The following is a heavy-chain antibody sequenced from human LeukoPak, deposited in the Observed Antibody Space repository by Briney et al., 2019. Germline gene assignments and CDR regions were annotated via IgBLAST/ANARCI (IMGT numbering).Heavy chain of an antibody. J-gene: IGHJ4*02. CDR2: INPSGGST. CDR1: GYTFTSYY. Sequence: GASVKVSCKASGYTFTSYYMHWVRQAPGQGLEWMGIINPSGGSTSYAQKFQGRVTMTRDTSTGTVYMELSSLRSEDTAVYYCAREPAHDYGDYFDWGQGTLVTVSS. V-gene: IGHV1-46*01. D-gene: IGHD4-17*01. CDR3: AREPAHDYGDYFD.